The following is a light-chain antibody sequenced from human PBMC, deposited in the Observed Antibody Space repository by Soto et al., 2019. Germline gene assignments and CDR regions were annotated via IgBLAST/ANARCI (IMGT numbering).Light chain of an antibody. V-gene: IGKV3-20*01. CDR2: GAS. CDR3: QQYGSSWT. CDR1: QSVSSSF. Sequence: EIVLTQSPVTLSLSPGERATLSCRASQSVSSSFLAWYQQKPGQAPRLLIYGASSRATGIPDRFSGRGSGTDFTLTISRLEPEDFAVYYCQQYGSSWTFGQGTKVDIK. J-gene: IGKJ1*01.